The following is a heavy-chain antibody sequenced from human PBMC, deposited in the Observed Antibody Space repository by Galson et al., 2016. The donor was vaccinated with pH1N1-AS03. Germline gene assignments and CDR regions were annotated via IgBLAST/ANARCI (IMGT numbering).Heavy chain of an antibody. D-gene: IGHD5-12*01. V-gene: IGHV3-23*01. CDR3: VKGSWGIDIVDRIAHCGMDV. CDR2: IRGNGDST. Sequence: SLRLSCAASGFSFNSYAMQWVRQAPGEGLEWVSGIRGNGDSTYYADSVEGRFTISRDNSKDMFYLQMTSLRGDDTAVYYCVKGSWGIDIVDRIAHCGMDVWGQGTTVTVSS. J-gene: IGHJ6*02. CDR1: GFSFNSYA.